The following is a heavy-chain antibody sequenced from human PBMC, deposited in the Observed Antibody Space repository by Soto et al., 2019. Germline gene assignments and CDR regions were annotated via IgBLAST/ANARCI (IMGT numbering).Heavy chain of an antibody. CDR1: GLVFGGHS. Sequence: LRLSCAVSGLVFGGHSMHWVRQAPGKGLEWVAAIQHDASNISYADSVKGRFTIFRDNSRNMLFLQMNDLTPDDTAVYHWVRVGWGFSFGNGLDDWGRGTTVTVSS. V-gene: IGHV3-30-3*01. J-gene: IGHJ6*02. CDR3: VRVGWGFSFGNGLDD. CDR2: IQHDASNI. D-gene: IGHD5-18*01.